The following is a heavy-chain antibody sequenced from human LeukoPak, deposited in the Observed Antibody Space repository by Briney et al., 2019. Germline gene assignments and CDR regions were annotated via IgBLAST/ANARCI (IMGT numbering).Heavy chain of an antibody. CDR3: ARATPYDSSGYYYLYYYGMDV. CDR1: GYDFTAYT. V-gene: IGHV1-18*04. CDR2: ISAYNGNT. Sequence: ASVKVSCEASGYDFTAYTLNWVRQAPGQGLEWMGWISAYNGNTNYAQKLQGRVTMTTDTSTSTAYMELRSLRSDDTAVYYCARATPYDSSGYYYLYYYGMDVWGQGTTVTVSS. J-gene: IGHJ6*02. D-gene: IGHD3-22*01.